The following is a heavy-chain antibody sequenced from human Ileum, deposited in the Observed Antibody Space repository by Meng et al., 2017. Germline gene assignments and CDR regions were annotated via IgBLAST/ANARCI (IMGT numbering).Heavy chain of an antibody. CDR1: GFTFGTYW. CDR3: ARDTDWHNFDY. V-gene: IGHV3-7*01. CDR2: IGKDGSDK. D-gene: IGHD3/OR15-3a*01. Sequence: GGSLRLSCAASGFTFGTYWMTWVRQAPGKGLEWVANIGKDGSDKYYVDSVKGRFTISRDNAENSLYLQMNSLRAEDTAVYFCARDTDWHNFDYWGQGTMVTVSS. J-gene: IGHJ4*02.